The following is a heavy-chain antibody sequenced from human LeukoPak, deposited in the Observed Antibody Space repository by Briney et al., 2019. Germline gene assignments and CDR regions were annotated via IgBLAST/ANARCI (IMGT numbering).Heavy chain of an antibody. CDR1: GYTFTSYD. D-gene: IGHD2-15*01. CDR3: ARDCSGGSCYNDANFDY. CDR2: MNPNSGNT. Sequence: GASVKVSCKASGYTFTSYDINWVRQATGQGLEWTGWMNPNSGNTGYAQKFQGRVTMTRNTSISTAYMELSSLRSEDTAVYYCARDCSGGSCYNDANFDYWGQGTLVTVSS. V-gene: IGHV1-8*01. J-gene: IGHJ4*02.